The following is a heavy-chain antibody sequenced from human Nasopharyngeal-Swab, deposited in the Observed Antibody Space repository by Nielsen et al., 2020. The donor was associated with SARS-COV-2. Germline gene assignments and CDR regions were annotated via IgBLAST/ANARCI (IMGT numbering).Heavy chain of an antibody. V-gene: IGHV3-73*01. CDR2: IRSKANNYAT. Sequence: GGSLRLSCAASGFSFSGSAVHWVRQASGKGLEWLGRIRSKANNYATSYAASVEGRFTISRDDSKNTAYLQMNSLITEDTAVYFCSGHYFDFWSGYHPLDYWGQGALVTVSS. CDR3: SGHYFDFWSGYHPLDY. D-gene: IGHD3-3*01. J-gene: IGHJ4*02. CDR1: GFSFSGSA.